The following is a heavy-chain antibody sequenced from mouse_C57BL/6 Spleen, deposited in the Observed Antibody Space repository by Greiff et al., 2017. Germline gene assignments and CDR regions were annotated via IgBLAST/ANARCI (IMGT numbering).Heavy chain of an antibody. Sequence: QVQLQQSGAELMKPGASVKLSCKASGYTFTGYWIEWVKQRPGHGLEWIGEIFPGSGSTNYNEKFKGKATFTADTSSNTAYMQLSSLTTEDSAIYYCARGTSYGGCCGWYFDVWGTGTTVTVSS. V-gene: IGHV1-9*01. CDR2: IFPGSGST. CDR1: GYTFTGYW. J-gene: IGHJ1*03. D-gene: IGHD1-1*02. CDR3: ARGTSYGGCCGWYFDV.